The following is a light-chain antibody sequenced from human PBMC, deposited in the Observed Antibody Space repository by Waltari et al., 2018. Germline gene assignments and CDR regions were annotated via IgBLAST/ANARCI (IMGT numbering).Light chain of an antibody. Sequence: DIQMTQSPSTLSASVGDRVTITCRASQSVRTFLAWYQQKPGKDPKLLIYRASTLESGVPSRCAGSGSETEFTLTISGLQPDDFATYYCQQYNHYSWTFGQGTEVDIK. CDR3: QQYNHYSWT. J-gene: IGKJ1*01. CDR2: RAS. V-gene: IGKV1-5*03. CDR1: QSVRTF.